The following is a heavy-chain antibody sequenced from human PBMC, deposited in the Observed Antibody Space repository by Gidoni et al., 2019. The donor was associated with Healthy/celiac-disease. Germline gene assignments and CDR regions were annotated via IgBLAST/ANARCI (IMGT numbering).Heavy chain of an antibody. CDR1: GYTFTGYY. CDR3: ASGSSGWYGSEYFQH. Sequence: VQLVQSGAEVKKPGASVTVSCKASGYTFTGYYMHWVRQAPGQGLEWMGWINPNSGGTNYAQKFQGRVTMTRDTSISTAYMELSRLRSDDTAVYYCASGSSGWYGSEYFQHWGQGTLVTVSS. J-gene: IGHJ1*01. CDR2: INPNSGGT. D-gene: IGHD6-19*01. V-gene: IGHV1-2*02.